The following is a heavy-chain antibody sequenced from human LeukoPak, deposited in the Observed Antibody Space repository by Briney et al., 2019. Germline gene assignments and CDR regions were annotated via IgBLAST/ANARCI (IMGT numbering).Heavy chain of an antibody. CDR3: AGQFSSGWYFDL. CDR2: INQSGST. Sequence: KPSETLSLTCAVYGGSFSGYYWSWIRQPPGKGLEWIGEINQSGSTSYNPPLKSRVTISIDTSKKQFSLKLSSVTAADTAVYYCAGQFSSGWYFDLWGRGTLVTVSS. CDR1: GGSFSGYY. D-gene: IGHD6-19*01. J-gene: IGHJ2*01. V-gene: IGHV4-34*01.